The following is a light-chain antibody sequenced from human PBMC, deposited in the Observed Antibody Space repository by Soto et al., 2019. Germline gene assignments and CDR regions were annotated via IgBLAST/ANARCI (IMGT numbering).Light chain of an antibody. CDR2: LGS. CDR1: QSLLHSNGYNY. J-gene: IGKJ4*01. Sequence: DIVMTQSPLSLPVTPGEPASIYCSSSQSLLHSNGYNYLDWYLQKPGQSPQLLIYLGSNRASGVPDRFSGSGSGTDFTLKISRVEAEDVGVYYCMQALQTPLTFGGGTKVEIK. V-gene: IGKV2-28*01. CDR3: MQALQTPLT.